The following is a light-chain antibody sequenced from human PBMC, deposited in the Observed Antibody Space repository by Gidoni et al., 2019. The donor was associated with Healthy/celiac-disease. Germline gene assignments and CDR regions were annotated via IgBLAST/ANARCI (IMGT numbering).Light chain of an antibody. CDR2: GAS. CDR3: QQYNNWPQT. V-gene: IGKV3-15*01. Sequence: EIVMTQSPATLSVSPGERATLPCRASQSVSSNLAWYQQKPGQAPRLLIYGASTRATGIPARFSGSGSGTEFTLTISSLQSEDFAVYYCQQYNNWPQTFGQXTKVEIK. J-gene: IGKJ1*01. CDR1: QSVSSN.